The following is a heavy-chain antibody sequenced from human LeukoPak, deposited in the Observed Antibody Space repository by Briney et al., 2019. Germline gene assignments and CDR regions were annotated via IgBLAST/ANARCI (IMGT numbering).Heavy chain of an antibody. CDR2: INPNSGGT. V-gene: IGHV1-2*02. D-gene: IGHD3-10*01. J-gene: IGHJ4*02. CDR1: GYTFTGYY. Sequence: ASVKVSCMASGYTFTGYYMHWVRQAPGQGLEWMGWINPNSGGTNYAQKFQGRVTMTRDTSISTAYMELSRLRSDDTAVYYCARPKSLGELFRSYFDYWGQGTLVTVSS. CDR3: ARPKSLGELFRSYFDY.